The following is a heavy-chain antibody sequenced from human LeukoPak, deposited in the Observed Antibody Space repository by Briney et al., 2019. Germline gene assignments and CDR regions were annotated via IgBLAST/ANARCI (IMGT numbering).Heavy chain of an antibody. J-gene: IGHJ3*02. D-gene: IGHD4-17*01. Sequence: SETLSLTCTVSGGSISSGGYYWSWIRQHPGKGLEWIGYIYYSGSTYYNPSLKSRVTISVDTSKNQFSLKLSSVTAADTAVYYCARVSVYDYSDPDAFDIWGQGTMVTVSS. CDR3: ARVSVYDYSDPDAFDI. CDR2: IYYSGST. CDR1: GGSISSGGYY. V-gene: IGHV4-31*03.